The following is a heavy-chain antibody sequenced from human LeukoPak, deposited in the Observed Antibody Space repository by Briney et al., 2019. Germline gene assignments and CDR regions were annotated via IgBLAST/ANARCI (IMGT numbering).Heavy chain of an antibody. V-gene: IGHV3-13*01. CDR3: VRGALPGDDWYFDL. CDR2: FGSAGDT. J-gene: IGHJ2*01. Sequence: GGSLRLSCETSGFPFSAYDMHWVRQAPGKGLEWVSAFGSAGDTYYPGAVRGRFTISRDYAKNSLYLQMNSLRTGDTAVYFCVRGALPGDDWYFDLWGRGTLVTVAS. CDR1: GFPFSAYD.